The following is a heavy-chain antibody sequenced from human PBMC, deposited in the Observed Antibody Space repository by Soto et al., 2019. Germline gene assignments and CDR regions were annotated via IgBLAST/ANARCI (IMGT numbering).Heavy chain of an antibody. D-gene: IGHD7-27*01. Sequence: HVHLQESGRGLVKPSETLSLTCTVSGGSISNHYWSWIRQPPGKGLEWIGYIYYTGSTNYNPSLKSRVTMSVDTSKNQCSLNLTSLTAADTAIYYWARANWYSEYWGQGTLVTVSS. CDR1: GGSISNHY. J-gene: IGHJ4*02. CDR3: ARANWYSEY. V-gene: IGHV4-59*11. CDR2: IYYTGST.